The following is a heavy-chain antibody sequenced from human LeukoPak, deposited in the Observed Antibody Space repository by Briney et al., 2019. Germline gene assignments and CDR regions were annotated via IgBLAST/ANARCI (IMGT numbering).Heavy chain of an antibody. CDR1: GGSFSGYY. CDR2: INHSGST. CDR3: ATRRFYYASGSSQTYFRH. J-gene: IGHJ1*01. D-gene: IGHD3-10*01. Sequence: SSETLSLTCAVYGGSFSGYYWSWIRQPPGKGLEWIGEINHSGSTNYNPSLKSRVIISLDTSKNQFSLELSSVTAADTAVYYCATRRFYYASGSSQTYFRHWGQGTLVTVSS. V-gene: IGHV4-34*01.